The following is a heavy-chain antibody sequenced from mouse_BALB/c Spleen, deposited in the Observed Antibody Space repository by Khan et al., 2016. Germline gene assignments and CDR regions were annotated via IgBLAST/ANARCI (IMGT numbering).Heavy chain of an antibody. CDR2: IYPYNGDS. CDR1: GYTFTDYN. V-gene: IGHV1S29*02. D-gene: IGHD2-2*01. J-gene: IGHJ2*01. CDR3: TRSGEWLFDY. Sequence: VQLKQSGPELVKPGASVKISCKASGYTFTDYNMHWVKQSHGKSLEWIGYIYPYNGDSGCNQKFKSKATLTVDNSSSTAYMELRSLTSEDSAVYYCTRSGEWLFDYWGQGTTLTVSS.